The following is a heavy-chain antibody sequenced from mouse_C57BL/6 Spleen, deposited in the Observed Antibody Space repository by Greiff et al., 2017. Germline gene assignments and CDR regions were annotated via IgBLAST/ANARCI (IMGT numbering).Heavy chain of an antibody. V-gene: IGHV1-80*01. D-gene: IGHD2-4*01. Sequence: QVQLQQSGAELVKPGASVKISCKASGYAFSSYWMNWVKQRPGKGLEWIGQIYPGDGDTNYNGKFKGKATLTADKSSSTAYMQLSSLTSEDSAVYFCARGDYDEDYCDYWCQGTTLTVSS. J-gene: IGHJ2*01. CDR2: IYPGDGDT. CDR1: GYAFSSYW. CDR3: ARGDYDEDYCDY.